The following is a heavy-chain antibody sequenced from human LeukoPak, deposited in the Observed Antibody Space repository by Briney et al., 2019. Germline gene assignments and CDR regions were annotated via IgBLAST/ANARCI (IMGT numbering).Heavy chain of an antibody. CDR1: AYSISSGYY. V-gene: IGHV4-38-2*02. J-gene: IGHJ4*02. D-gene: IGHD3-22*01. CDR3: ARLEGDYDSSGHSLFDY. Sequence: SETLSLTCTVSAYSISSGYYWGWIRQPPGKGLEWIGSIYHSGITYYNPSLKSRVTISVDTSRNQFSLRLSSVTAADTAVYYCARLEGDYDSSGHSLFDYWGQGTLVTVSS. CDR2: IYHSGIT.